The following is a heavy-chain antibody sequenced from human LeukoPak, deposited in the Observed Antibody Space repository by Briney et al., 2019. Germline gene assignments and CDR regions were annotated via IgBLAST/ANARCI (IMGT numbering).Heavy chain of an antibody. CDR3: ARAAPSHDYVWGSSY. V-gene: IGHV3-7*03. CDR1: GFTFSSYW. D-gene: IGHD3-16*01. CDR2: IKQDGSEK. Sequence: GGSLRLSCAASGFTFSSYWMNWVRQAPGKGLEWVANIKQDGSEKYYVDSVKGRFTISRDNAKNSLYLQMNSLRAEDTAVYYCARAAPSHDYVWGSSYWGQGTLVTVSS. J-gene: IGHJ4*02.